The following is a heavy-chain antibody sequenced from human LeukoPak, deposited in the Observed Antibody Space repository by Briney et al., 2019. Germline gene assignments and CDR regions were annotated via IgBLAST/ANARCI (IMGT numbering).Heavy chain of an antibody. CDR3: ARGAYGYDNGFDI. Sequence: SETLSLTCAVYGGPFSGYYWSWIRQPPGKGLEWIGDINQGGGTKNSPSLKSRVTISIDTSKTQFSLKLSSVTAADTAVYYCARGAYGYDNGFDIWGQGTKVTVS. CDR2: INQGGGT. D-gene: IGHD5-18*01. CDR1: GGPFSGYY. V-gene: IGHV4-34*01. J-gene: IGHJ3*02.